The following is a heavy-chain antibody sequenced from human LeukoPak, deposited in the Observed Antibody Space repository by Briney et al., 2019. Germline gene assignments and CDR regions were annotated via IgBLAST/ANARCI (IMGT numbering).Heavy chain of an antibody. Sequence: ASVKVSCKASGYTFTGYYMHWVRQAPGQGLEWMGRINPNSGGTNYAQKFQGRVTMTRDTSISTAYMELSRLRSDDTAVYYCARSNYGSGSYYAFDYWGQGTLVTASS. CDR1: GYTFTGYY. CDR3: ARSNYGSGSYYAFDY. J-gene: IGHJ4*02. CDR2: INPNSGGT. D-gene: IGHD3-10*01. V-gene: IGHV1-2*06.